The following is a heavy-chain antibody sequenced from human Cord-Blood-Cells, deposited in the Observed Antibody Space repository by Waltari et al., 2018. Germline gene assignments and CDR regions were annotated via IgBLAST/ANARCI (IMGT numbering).Heavy chain of an antibody. V-gene: IGHV5-51*01. Sequence: EVQLVQSGAEVKKPGESLKISCKGSGYSFTSYWSGWVRQMPGKGLEWMGIIYPGDSDTRYSPSFQGQVTISADKSISTAYLQWSSLKASDTAMYYCARPYCSSTSCYAFDIWGQGTMVTVSS. CDR1: GYSFTSYW. CDR2: IYPGDSDT. J-gene: IGHJ3*02. D-gene: IGHD2-2*01. CDR3: ARPYCSSTSCYAFDI.